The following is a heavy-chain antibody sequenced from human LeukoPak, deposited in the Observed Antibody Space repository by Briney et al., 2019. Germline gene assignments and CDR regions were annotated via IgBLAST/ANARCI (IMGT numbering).Heavy chain of an antibody. J-gene: IGHJ5*02. Sequence: VASVKVSCKASGGTFSSYAISWVRQAPGQGLEWMGWMNPNSGNTGYAQKFQGRVTMTRNTSISTAYMELSSLRSEDTAVYYCARGIPGVINWFDPWGQGTLVTVSS. CDR3: ARGIPGVINWFDP. V-gene: IGHV1-8*02. CDR1: GGTFSSYA. D-gene: IGHD3-10*01. CDR2: MNPNSGNT.